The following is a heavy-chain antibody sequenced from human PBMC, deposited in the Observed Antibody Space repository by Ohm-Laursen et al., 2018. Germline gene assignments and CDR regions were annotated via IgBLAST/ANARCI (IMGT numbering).Heavy chain of an antibody. V-gene: IGHV4-4*07. CDR1: GASMSSNY. CDR3: ARNFDSSGYYYSFDY. CDR2: IYSSGST. Sequence: TLSLTCTVSGASMSSNYWTWIRQPAGKGLEWIGRIYSSGSTDYNPSLKSRVSMSVDTSKNQFSLKLSSVTAADTAVYYCARNFDSSGYYYSFDYWGQGTLVTVSS. D-gene: IGHD3-22*01. J-gene: IGHJ4*02.